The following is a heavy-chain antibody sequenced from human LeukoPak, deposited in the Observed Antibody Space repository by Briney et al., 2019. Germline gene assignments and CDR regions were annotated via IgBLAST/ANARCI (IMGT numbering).Heavy chain of an antibody. CDR1: GFTFSHYG. CDR2: IKPDGSDK. J-gene: IGHJ3*02. V-gene: IGHV3-7*01. Sequence: GGSLRLSCAASGFTFSHYGMSWVRQARGKGVEWVANIKPDGSDKYYVDSVKGRFTNSRDNAKNSLYLQMDSLRAEDTAVYYCAREDMWAFDIWGQGTMVTVSS. CDR3: AREDMWAFDI. D-gene: IGHD2-15*01.